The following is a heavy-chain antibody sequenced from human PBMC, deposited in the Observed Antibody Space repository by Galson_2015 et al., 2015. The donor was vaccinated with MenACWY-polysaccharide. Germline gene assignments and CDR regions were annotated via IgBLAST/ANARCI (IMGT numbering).Heavy chain of an antibody. CDR2: IKKDGSEK. CDR1: GFTFSSYW. V-gene: IGHV3-7*01. Sequence: LRLSCAASGFTFSSYWTSWVRQAPGKGLEWVANIKKDGSEKYYVDSVKGRFTISRDNAKNSLNLQMNSLRAEDTAVYYCARVLGIDSTGYYSHQDYWGQGTLVTVSS. CDR3: ARVLGIDSTGYYSHQDY. J-gene: IGHJ4*02. D-gene: IGHD3-22*01.